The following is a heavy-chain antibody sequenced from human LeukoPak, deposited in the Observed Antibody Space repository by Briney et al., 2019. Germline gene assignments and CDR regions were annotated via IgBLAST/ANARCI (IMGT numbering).Heavy chain of an antibody. CDR2: ISAYNGNT. J-gene: IGHJ3*02. V-gene: IGHV1-18*04. CDR3: ARAYDSSGYYLVAFDI. CDR1: GYTFTSYG. D-gene: IGHD3-22*01. Sequence: GASVKVSCKASGYTFTSYGISWVRQAPGQGLEWMGWISAYNGNTNYAQKLQGRVTMTTDTSTSTAYMELRSLRSDDTAGYYCARAYDSSGYYLVAFDIWGQGTMVTVSS.